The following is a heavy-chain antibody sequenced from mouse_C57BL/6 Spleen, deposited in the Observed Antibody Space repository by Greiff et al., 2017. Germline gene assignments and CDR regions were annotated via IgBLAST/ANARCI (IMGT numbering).Heavy chain of an antibody. D-gene: IGHD2-3*01. CDR1: GYTFTDYN. V-gene: IGHV1-22*01. CDR3: AGGYDGYYPFAY. J-gene: IGHJ3*01. Sequence: EVQLQQSGPELVKPGASVKMSCKASGYTFTDYNMHWVKQSHGKSLEWIGYINPNNGGTSYNQKFKGKATLTVNKSSSTAYMELRSLTSEDSAVYYCAGGYDGYYPFAYWGQGTLVTVSA. CDR2: INPNNGGT.